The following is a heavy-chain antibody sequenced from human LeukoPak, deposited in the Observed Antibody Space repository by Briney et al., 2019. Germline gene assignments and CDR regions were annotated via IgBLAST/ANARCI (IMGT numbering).Heavy chain of an antibody. CDR3: AKDPYRVIVATGNYLDP. Sequence: GGSLRLSCATSGFTFSSYGMHWFRQVPGKGLEWVAVISNDGSNIQYGDSAKGRFTISRDNSKDTVFLHMNSLRSEDTAVYYCAKDPYRVIVATGNYLDPWGQGTLVTVSS. CDR1: GFTFSSYG. J-gene: IGHJ5*02. CDR2: ISNDGSNI. V-gene: IGHV3-30*18. D-gene: IGHD2-21*01.